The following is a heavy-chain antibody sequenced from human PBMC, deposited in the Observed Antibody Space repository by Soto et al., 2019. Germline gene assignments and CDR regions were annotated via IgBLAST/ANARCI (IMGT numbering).Heavy chain of an antibody. Sequence: QVQLVQSGAEVKKPGSSVKVSCKASGGTFSSYAISWVRQAPGQGLEWMGGIIPIFGTANYAQKFQGRVTITADESTSTAYMGLSSLRSEDTAVYYCASWFHCISTSCYHYYYYGMDVWGQGTTVTVSS. CDR3: ASWFHCISTSCYHYYYYGMDV. V-gene: IGHV1-69*12. D-gene: IGHD2-2*01. CDR2: IIPIFGTA. CDR1: GGTFSSYA. J-gene: IGHJ6*02.